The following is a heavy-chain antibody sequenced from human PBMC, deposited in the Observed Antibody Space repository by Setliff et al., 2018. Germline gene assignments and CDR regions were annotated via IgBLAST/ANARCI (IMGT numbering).Heavy chain of an antibody. CDR3: ARSWRAGALNHFDY. Sequence: ASVKVSCKASGYPFNNYGISWLRQTPGQGLEWMGWIGGHNDDTLFAQKFQGRVTMTTDTSTTTAYMELKSLRSADTAVYYCARSWRAGALNHFDYWGQGSRVTVSS. V-gene: IGHV1-18*01. J-gene: IGHJ4*02. CDR1: GYPFNNYG. D-gene: IGHD3-3*01. CDR2: IGGHNDDT.